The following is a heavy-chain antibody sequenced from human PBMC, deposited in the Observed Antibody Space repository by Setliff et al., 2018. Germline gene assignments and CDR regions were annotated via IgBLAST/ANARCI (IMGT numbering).Heavy chain of an antibody. CDR2: IDHSGGT. V-gene: IGHV4-59*01. J-gene: IGHJ4*02. Sequence: SETLSLTCSVYGESFSNNYWSWIRQSPGRGLDWIGYIDHSGGTSYNPSIESRVAISADRSKNQVFLKVTSVTAADTAVYFCARDPGFHSGTWCLGDWGQGIQVTVSS. CDR1: GESFSNNY. D-gene: IGHD2-8*01. CDR3: ARDPGFHSGTWCLGD.